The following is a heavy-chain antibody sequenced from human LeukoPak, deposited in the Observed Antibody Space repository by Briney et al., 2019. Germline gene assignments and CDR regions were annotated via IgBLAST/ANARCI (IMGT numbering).Heavy chain of an antibody. CDR1: GGSFSGYY. Sequence: PSETLSLTCAVYGGSFSGYYWSWIRQPPGKGLEWIGEINHSGSTNYNPSLKSRVTISVDTSKNQFSLKLGSVTAADTAVYYCARGPRQYYDSSGYLDYWGQGTLVTVSS. D-gene: IGHD3-22*01. V-gene: IGHV4-34*01. CDR2: INHSGST. CDR3: ARGPRQYYDSSGYLDY. J-gene: IGHJ4*02.